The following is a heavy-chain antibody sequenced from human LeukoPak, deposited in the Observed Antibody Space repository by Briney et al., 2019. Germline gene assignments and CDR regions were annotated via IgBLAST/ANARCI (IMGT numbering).Heavy chain of an antibody. Sequence: GESLRLSCAASGLTVNNNYMNWVRQAPGKGLEWVSALYIGGNTYYADSVRGRFTISRDNSKNTLYLQMNSLRAEDTATYYCMTAAGYNFGQYWGQGTLVTVSS. D-gene: IGHD5-18*01. J-gene: IGHJ4*02. CDR3: MTAAGYNFGQY. V-gene: IGHV3-53*01. CDR2: LYIGGNT. CDR1: GLTVNNNY.